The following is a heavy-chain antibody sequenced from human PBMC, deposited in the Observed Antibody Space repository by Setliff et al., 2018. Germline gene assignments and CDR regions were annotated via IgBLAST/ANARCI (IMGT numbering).Heavy chain of an antibody. CDR3: ARVRMVQGYYEFDY. CDR2: IYYSGNT. D-gene: IGHD3-10*01. V-gene: IGHV4-39*07. J-gene: IGHJ4*02. CDR1: GGSISSSGYY. Sequence: SETLSLTCTVSGGSISSSGYYWGWIRQPPGKGLEWIGNIYYSGNTNYNPSLKSRVAMSVDTSKNQFSLKLTSVTAADTAVYYCARVRMVQGYYEFDYWGQGTLVTVS.